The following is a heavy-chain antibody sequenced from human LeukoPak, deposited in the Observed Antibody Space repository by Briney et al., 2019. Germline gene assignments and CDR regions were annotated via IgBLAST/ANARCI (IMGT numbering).Heavy chain of an antibody. Sequence: SGPTLVNPTKTLTLTCLFSAISVSSRGVGVGWIRQPPGKALEWLALIYWDDDKLYNTSLKSRLTITKDTSNSQVVLTMTNMDPVDTATYYCAHEQRYVLDLFTNWGKGTLVTVSS. V-gene: IGHV2-5*02. J-gene: IGHJ4*02. CDR2: IYWDDDK. CDR3: AHEQRYVLDLFTN. D-gene: IGHD6-25*01. CDR1: AISVSSRGVG.